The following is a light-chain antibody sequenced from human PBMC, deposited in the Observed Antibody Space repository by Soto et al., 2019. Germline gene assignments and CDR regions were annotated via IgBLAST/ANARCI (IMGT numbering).Light chain of an antibody. CDR3: QQYNSYSRT. J-gene: IGKJ1*01. CDR2: KAS. Sequence: DIQMTQSPSTLSASVGDRVTITCRASQSISSWLAWYQQKPGKAPKLLIYKASSLESGVPSRFSGSGSGTEVTLTISSLQPDDFATYYSQQYNSYSRTFGQGTKVEIK. V-gene: IGKV1-5*03. CDR1: QSISSW.